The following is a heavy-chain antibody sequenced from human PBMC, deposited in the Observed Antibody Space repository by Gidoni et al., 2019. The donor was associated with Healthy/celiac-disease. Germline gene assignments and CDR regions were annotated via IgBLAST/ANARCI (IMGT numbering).Heavy chain of an antibody. D-gene: IGHD3-16*01. V-gene: IGHV4-59*01. CDR2: IYYSGST. Sequence: QVQLQESGPGLVKPSETLSLTCTVSGGSISSYYWSWIRQPPGKGLEWIGYIYYSGSTNYNTSLKSRVTISVDTSKNQFSLKLSSVTAADTAVYYCARDPLGAGRDWGQGTLVTVSS. J-gene: IGHJ4*02. CDR1: GGSISSYY. CDR3: ARDPLGAGRD.